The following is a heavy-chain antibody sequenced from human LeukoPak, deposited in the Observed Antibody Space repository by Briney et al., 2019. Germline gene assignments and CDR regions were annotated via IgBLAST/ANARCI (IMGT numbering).Heavy chain of an antibody. Sequence: SETLSLTCTVSGGSISSSSYYWGWIRQPPGKGLEWIGSIYYSGSTYYNPSLKSRVTISVDTSKNQFSLKLSSVTAADTAVYYCARQGSGPFNWYFDLWGRGTPVTVSS. CDR1: GGSISSSSYY. CDR2: IYYSGST. D-gene: IGHD5-12*01. V-gene: IGHV4-39*01. J-gene: IGHJ2*01. CDR3: ARQGSGPFNWYFDL.